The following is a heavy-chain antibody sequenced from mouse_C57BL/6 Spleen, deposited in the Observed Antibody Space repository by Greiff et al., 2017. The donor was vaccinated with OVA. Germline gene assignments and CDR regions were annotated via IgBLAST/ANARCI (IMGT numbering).Heavy chain of an antibody. CDR3: TTIYGSSHWYFDV. Sequence: EVQVVESGEGLVKPGGSLKLSCAASGFTFSSYAMSWVRQTPEKRLEWVAYISSGGDYIYYDDTVKGRFTISRDNARNTLYLQLSSLKSEDTAMYYCTTIYGSSHWYFDVWGTGTTVTVSS. J-gene: IGHJ1*03. D-gene: IGHD1-1*01. CDR2: ISSGGDYI. CDR1: GFTFSSYA. V-gene: IGHV5-9-1*02.